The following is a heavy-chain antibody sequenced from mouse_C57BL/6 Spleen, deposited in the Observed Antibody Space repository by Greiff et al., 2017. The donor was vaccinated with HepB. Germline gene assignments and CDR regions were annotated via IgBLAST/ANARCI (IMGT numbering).Heavy chain of an antibody. J-gene: IGHJ2*01. CDR3: TTGGYGSSQYYFDY. V-gene: IGHV14-1*01. Sequence: EVQLQQSGAELVRPGASVKLSCTASGFNIKDYYMHWVKQRPEQGLEWIGRIDPEDGDTEYAPKFQGKATMTADTSSKTAYLQLSSLTSEDTAVYYCTTGGYGSSQYYFDYWGQSTTLTVSS. CDR1: GFNIKDYY. D-gene: IGHD1-1*01. CDR2: IDPEDGDT.